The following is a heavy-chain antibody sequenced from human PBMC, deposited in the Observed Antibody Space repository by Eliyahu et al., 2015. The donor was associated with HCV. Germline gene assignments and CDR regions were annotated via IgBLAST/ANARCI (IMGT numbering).Heavy chain of an antibody. D-gene: IGHD3-10*01. J-gene: IGHJ6*03. Sequence: EVQLVESGGGLVKPGGSLRLSWAASGFTXSKAWMXWVRQAPGKGLEWIGRIKSKTDGGTTDYAAPVKGRFTISRDDSKSTLYLQMNSLKTEDTAVYYCTTGAPGGFDYYLDVWDQGTTVTVSS. V-gene: IGHV3-15*01. CDR1: GFTXSKAW. CDR3: TTGAPGGFDYYLDV. CDR2: IKSKTDGGTT.